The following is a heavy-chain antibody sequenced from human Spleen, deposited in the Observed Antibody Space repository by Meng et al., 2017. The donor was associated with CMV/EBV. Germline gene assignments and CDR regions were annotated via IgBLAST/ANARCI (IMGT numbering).Heavy chain of an antibody. Sequence: SGFMLANYAMSWVRQFPGKGLEWVSAINWNGGARGYTDSVKGRFSISKDGAKSSLYLQMNSLRAEDTALYYCARHRSSGYHSPLDYWGQGTLVTVSS. J-gene: IGHJ4*02. V-gene: IGHV3-20*03. D-gene: IGHD3-22*01. CDR2: INWNGGAR. CDR1: GFMLANYA. CDR3: ARHRSSGYHSPLDY.